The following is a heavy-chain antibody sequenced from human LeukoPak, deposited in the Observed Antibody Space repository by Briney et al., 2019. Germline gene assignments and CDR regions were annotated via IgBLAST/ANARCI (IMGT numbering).Heavy chain of an antibody. CDR1: GFTFSSYA. CDR3: ARDGYYGSGELDY. J-gene: IGHJ4*02. CDR2: ISYDGSNK. Sequence: QPGRSLRLSCAASGFTFSSYAMHWVRQAPDKGLEWVAVISYDGSNKYYADSVKGRFTISRDNSKNTLYLRMNSLRAEDTAVYYCARDGYYGSGELDYWGQGTLVTVSS. V-gene: IGHV3-30*04. D-gene: IGHD3-10*01.